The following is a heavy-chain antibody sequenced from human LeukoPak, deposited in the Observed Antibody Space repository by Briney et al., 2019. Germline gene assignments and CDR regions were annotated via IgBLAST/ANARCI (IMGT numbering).Heavy chain of an antibody. CDR1: GGSISSYY. CDR2: IYYSGST. J-gene: IGHJ4*02. Sequence: SETLSLTCTVSGGSISSYYWSWIRQPPGKGLEWIGYIYYSGSTNYNPSLKSRVTISVDTSKNQFSLKLSSVTAADTAVYYCATTPATYYDFWSENYYFDYWGQGTLVTVSS. D-gene: IGHD3-3*01. CDR3: ATTPATYYDFWSENYYFDY. V-gene: IGHV4-59*01.